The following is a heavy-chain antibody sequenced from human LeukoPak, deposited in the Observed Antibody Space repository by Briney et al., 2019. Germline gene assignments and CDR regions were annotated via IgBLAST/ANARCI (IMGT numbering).Heavy chain of an antibody. CDR1: SGSISGNDLY. Sequence: PSQTLSLTCTVSSGSISGNDLYWNWIRQAAGKGLEWIGRVHSGGTTNYNPSLAGRVTVSVDRSKNQFSLKMSSVTAADTAVYFCARLRLSGGSFSVGWFDPWGQGIQVTVSS. CDR3: ARLRLSGGSFSVGWFDP. CDR2: VHSGGTT. D-gene: IGHD1-26*01. V-gene: IGHV4-61*02. J-gene: IGHJ5*02.